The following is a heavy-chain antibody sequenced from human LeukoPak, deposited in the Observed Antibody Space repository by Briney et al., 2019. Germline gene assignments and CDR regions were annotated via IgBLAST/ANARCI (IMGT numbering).Heavy chain of an antibody. CDR2: IIPIYGTA. Sequence: SVKVSCKASGGTFTSYAISWVRQAPGQGLEWMGGIIPIYGTANYAQKFQGRVTITTDESTSTAYMELSSLRSEDTAVYYCAREDCGGDCYSYYYYYGMDVWGQGTTVTVSS. CDR1: GGTFTSYA. V-gene: IGHV1-69*05. D-gene: IGHD2-21*02. J-gene: IGHJ6*02. CDR3: AREDCGGDCYSYYYYYGMDV.